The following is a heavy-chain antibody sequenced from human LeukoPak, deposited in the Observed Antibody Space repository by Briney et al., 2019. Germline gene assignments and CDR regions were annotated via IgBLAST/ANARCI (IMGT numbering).Heavy chain of an antibody. CDR1: GFTFRNYA. CDR3: ARFRVATTRFDY. J-gene: IGHJ4*02. Sequence: GGSLRLSCAASGFTFRNYAMYWVRQAPGRGLEWAAVVSFDGNTTFYSDSVKGRFAISRDNSKNTLYLEMNSLRPEDTAVYYCARFRVATTRFDYWGQRTLVTVSS. V-gene: IGHV3-30*09. D-gene: IGHD1/OR15-1a*01. CDR2: VSFDGNTT.